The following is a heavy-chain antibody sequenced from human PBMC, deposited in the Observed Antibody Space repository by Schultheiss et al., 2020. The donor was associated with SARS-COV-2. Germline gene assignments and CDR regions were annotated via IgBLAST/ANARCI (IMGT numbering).Heavy chain of an antibody. J-gene: IGHJ4*02. CDR2: INEDGTTT. CDR1: EYTFGNYW. Sequence: GESLKISCVASEYTFGNYWMHWVRQAPGEGLVWVSRINEDGTTTNYADSVKGRFTISRDNAKNTLYLQMNSLRGEDTAVYYCATDLAGEEDHWGQGTLVTVSS. CDR3: ATDLAGEEDH. V-gene: IGHV3-74*01. D-gene: IGHD3-16*01.